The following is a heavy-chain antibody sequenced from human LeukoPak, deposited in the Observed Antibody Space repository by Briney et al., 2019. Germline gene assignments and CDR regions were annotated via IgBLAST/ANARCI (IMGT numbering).Heavy chain of an antibody. Sequence: PSETLSLTCAVYGGSFSGYYWSWIRQPPGKGLEWIGEINHSGSTNYNPSLKSRVTISVDTSKNQFSLELSSVTAADTAVYYCARGRYCTSTSCYTVWSVNYYYYMDVWGKGTTVTVSS. J-gene: IGHJ6*03. D-gene: IGHD2-2*02. V-gene: IGHV4-34*01. CDR1: GGSFSGYY. CDR3: ARGRYCTSTSCYTVWSVNYYYYMDV. CDR2: INHSGST.